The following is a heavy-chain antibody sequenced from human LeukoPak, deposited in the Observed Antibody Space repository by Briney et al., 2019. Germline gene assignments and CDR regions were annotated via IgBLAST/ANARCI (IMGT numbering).Heavy chain of an antibody. CDR3: VKDRGSGCMDV. J-gene: IGHJ6*03. D-gene: IGHD3-10*01. Sequence: GRSLRLSCAASRLTYDDYAMHWVRQVPGKGLEWVSSISWKSDNIAYADSVKGRFTISRDNAKRALYLRMNSLRVEDTALYYCVKDRGSGCMDVWGKGTTVTVSS. V-gene: IGHV3-9*01. CDR1: RLTYDDYA. CDR2: ISWKSDNI.